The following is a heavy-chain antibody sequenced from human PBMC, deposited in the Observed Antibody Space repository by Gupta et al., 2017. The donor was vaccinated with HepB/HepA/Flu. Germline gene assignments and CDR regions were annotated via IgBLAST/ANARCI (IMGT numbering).Heavy chain of an antibody. CDR3: ARGGRFGDFLD. V-gene: IGHV1-18*01. D-gene: IGHD2-21*01. Sequence: QIYLVPSGTEVKEPGASVKVSCEASGYRFTSYGISWVRQAPGQGLEWMGWINGDSGNTYYAQTVQGRVSMTKDASTSTAYIEMTSLRLDDTASYDCARGGRFGDFLDWGQGTLVSV. CDR1: GYRFTSYG. CDR2: INGDSGNT. J-gene: IGHJ4*02.